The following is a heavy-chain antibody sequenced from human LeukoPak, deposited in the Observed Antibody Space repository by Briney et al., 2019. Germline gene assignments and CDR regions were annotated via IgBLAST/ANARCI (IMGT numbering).Heavy chain of an antibody. J-gene: IGHJ4*02. Sequence: MTSETLSLTCTVSGGSISSYYWSWIRQPAGKGLEWIGRIYTSGSTNYNPSLKSRVTMSVDTSKNQFSLKLSSVTAADTAVYYCAAEDIAARPTPAFDYWGQGTLVTVSS. V-gene: IGHV4-4*07. D-gene: IGHD6-6*01. CDR2: IYTSGST. CDR1: GGSISSYY. CDR3: AAEDIAARPTPAFDY.